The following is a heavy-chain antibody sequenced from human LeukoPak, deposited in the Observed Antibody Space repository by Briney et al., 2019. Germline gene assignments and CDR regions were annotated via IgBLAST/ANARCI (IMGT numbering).Heavy chain of an antibody. J-gene: IGHJ4*02. CDR2: IIPILGIA. D-gene: IGHD4-17*01. CDR3: ARDHHYGDYDTPLDY. CDR1: GGTFSSYA. Sequence: SVKVSCKASGGTFSSYAISWVRQAPGQGLEWMGRIIPILGIANYAQKFQGRVTITADKSTSTAYMELSSLRSEDTAVYYCARDHHYGDYDTPLDYWGQGTLVTVSS. V-gene: IGHV1-69*04.